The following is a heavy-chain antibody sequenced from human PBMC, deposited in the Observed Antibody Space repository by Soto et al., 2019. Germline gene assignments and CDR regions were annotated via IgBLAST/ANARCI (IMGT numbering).Heavy chain of an antibody. D-gene: IGHD6-13*01. J-gene: IGHJ2*01. CDR2: ISGSGGST. V-gene: IGHV3-23*01. Sequence: EVQLLESGGGLVQPGGSLRLSCAASGFTFSSYAMSWVRQAPGKGLEWVSAISGSGGSTYYADSVKGRFTISRDNSNNTLDRQDDSRRAEDTAVYYCAKDSQPVLRQQLVRVRYWYFDLWGRGTLVTVSS. CDR3: AKDSQPVLRQQLVRVRYWYFDL. CDR1: GFTFSSYA.